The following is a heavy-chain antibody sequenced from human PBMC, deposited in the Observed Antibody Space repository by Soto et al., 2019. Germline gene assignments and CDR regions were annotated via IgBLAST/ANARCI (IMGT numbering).Heavy chain of an antibody. V-gene: IGHV5-51*07. CDR1: TYPFTSYW. D-gene: IGHD3-22*01. CDR3: ATLSYYDSYSGFDY. J-gene: IGHJ4*02. Sequence: PGDSLKISCKGSTYPFTSYWIALVHPMPGKGLEWMGLIYPGDSDTKYSPSFQGQVTISADKSISTAYLRWSSLKASDTAMYYCATLSYYDSYSGFDYWGQGTPVNVSS. CDR2: IYPGDSDT.